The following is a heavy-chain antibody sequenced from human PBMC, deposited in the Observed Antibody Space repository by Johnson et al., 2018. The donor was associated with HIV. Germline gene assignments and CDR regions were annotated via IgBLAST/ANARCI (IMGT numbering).Heavy chain of an antibody. Sequence: QVQLVESGGGVIRPGGSLRLSCAVSEFIFDDYGMSWVRQPPGKGLEWVAVISYDGSNKYYADSVKGRFTISRDNSKNTLYLQMNSLRAEDTAGYYCARGGKRVMAAFDIWGQGTMVTVSS. V-gene: IGHV3-30*03. J-gene: IGHJ3*02. CDR2: ISYDGSNK. D-gene: IGHD3-16*01. CDR1: EFIFDDYG. CDR3: ARGGKRVMAAFDI.